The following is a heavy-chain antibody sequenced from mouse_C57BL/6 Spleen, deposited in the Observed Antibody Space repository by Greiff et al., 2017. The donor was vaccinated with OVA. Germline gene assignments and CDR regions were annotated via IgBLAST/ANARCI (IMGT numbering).Heavy chain of an antibody. CDR2: IWTGGGT. D-gene: IGHD1-2*01. CDR1: GFSLTSYA. J-gene: IGHJ3*01. Sequence: VKLMESGPGLVAPSQCLSITCTVSGFSLTSYAISWVRQPPGKGLEWLGVIWTGGGTNYNSAHKSRLSSSKDNTKSKVFIKMNSLQTDDTARYYCARNRLELSWFAYWGQGTLVTVSA. V-gene: IGHV2-9-1*01. CDR3: ARNRLELSWFAY.